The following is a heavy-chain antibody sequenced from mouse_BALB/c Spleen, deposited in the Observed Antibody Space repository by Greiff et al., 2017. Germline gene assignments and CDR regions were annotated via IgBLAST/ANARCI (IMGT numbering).Heavy chain of an antibody. J-gene: IGHJ4*01. D-gene: IGHD2-10*01. CDR1: GFTFSSFG. CDR3: ARSTLPYAMDY. V-gene: IGHV5-17*02. CDR2: ISSGSSTI. Sequence: DVQLVESGGGLVQPGGSRKLSCAASGFTFSSFGMHWVRQAPEKGLEWVAYISSGSSTIYYADTVKGRFTISRDNPKNTLFLQMTSLRSEDTAMYYCARSTLPYAMDYWGQGTSVTVSS.